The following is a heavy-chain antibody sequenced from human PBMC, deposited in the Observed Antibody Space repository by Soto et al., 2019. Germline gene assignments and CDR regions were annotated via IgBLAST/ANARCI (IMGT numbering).Heavy chain of an antibody. CDR1: GGTSGSYA. CDR2: IIPIFGTA. CDR3: ARAIVEMATRANWFDP. D-gene: IGHD3-22*01. Sequence: SVKVSCKASGGTSGSYAISWVRQAPGQGLEWMGGIIPIFGTANYAQKFQGRVTITADESTSTAYMELSSLRSEDTAVYYCARAIVEMATRANWFDPWGQGTLVTVSS. V-gene: IGHV1-69*13. J-gene: IGHJ5*02.